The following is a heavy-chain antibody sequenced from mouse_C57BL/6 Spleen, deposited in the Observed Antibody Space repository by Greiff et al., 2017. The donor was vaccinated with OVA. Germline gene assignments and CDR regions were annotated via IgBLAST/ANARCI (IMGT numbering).Heavy chain of an antibody. Sequence: QVQLKQPGAELVKPGASVKVSCKASGYTFTSYWMHWVKQRPGQGLEWIGRIHPSDSDTNYNQKFKGKATLTVDKSSSTAYMQLSSLTSEDSAVYYCAIGKVLLRREDYAMDYWGQGTSVTVSS. CDR1: GYTFTSYW. V-gene: IGHV1-74*01. J-gene: IGHJ4*01. CDR2: IHPSDSDT. D-gene: IGHD1-1*01. CDR3: AIGKVLLRREDYAMDY.